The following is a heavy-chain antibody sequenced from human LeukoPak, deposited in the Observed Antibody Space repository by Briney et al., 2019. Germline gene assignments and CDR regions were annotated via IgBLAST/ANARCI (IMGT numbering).Heavy chain of an antibody. CDR3: ARRAPRWFDP. CDR1: GGSFSGYY. V-gene: IGHV4-34*01. Sequence: PSETLSLTCAVYGGSFSGYYWSWIRQPPGKGLEWIGEINHSGSTNYNPSLKSRVTISVDTSKNQFSLKLSSVTAADTAVYYCARRAPRWFDPWGQGTLVTVSS. CDR2: INHSGST. J-gene: IGHJ5*02.